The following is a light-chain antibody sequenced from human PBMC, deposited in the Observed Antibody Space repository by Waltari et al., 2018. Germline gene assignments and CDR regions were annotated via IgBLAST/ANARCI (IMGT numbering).Light chain of an antibody. CDR1: SGDLVIGNR. Sequence: QSALTQPASVSGSPGQSITISCTGTSGDLVIGNRVSWYQQYPGKAPKLMIYDVSSRPSGVSDGFSGSESGNTASLTISGLQVEDEADYYCSSYTTNTRVFGGGTKLTVL. V-gene: IGLV2-14*03. J-gene: IGLJ3*02. CDR3: SSYTTNTRV. CDR2: DVS.